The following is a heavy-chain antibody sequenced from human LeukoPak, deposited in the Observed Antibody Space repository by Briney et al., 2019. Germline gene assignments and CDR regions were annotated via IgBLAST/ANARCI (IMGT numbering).Heavy chain of an antibody. D-gene: IGHD3-22*01. CDR1: GFTVDSNY. J-gene: IGHJ4*02. CDR2: IYTGGNT. CDR3: ARGDDSGYYDYFDY. V-gene: IGHV3-53*01. Sequence: PGGSLRLSCAASGFTVDSNYLSWVRQAPGKGLEWVSTIYTGGNTYYAASVKGPFTISRDFSKNTVFLHMNSLRAEDTAMYYCARGDDSGYYDYFDYWGRGALVTVSS.